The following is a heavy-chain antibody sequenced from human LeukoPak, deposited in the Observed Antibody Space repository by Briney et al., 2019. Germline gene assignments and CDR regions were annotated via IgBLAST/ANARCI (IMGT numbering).Heavy chain of an antibody. J-gene: IGHJ4*02. CDR1: GGSFSSYY. CDR3: ARERYDFWSFDY. D-gene: IGHD3-3*01. Sequence: SETLSLTCTVSGGSFSSYYWSWIRQPPGKGLEWIGYIYTTGTTSYSPSLKSRVTISLDTSKNQFSLQLSSVIAADTAVYYCARERYDFWSFDYWGQGTLVTFSS. V-gene: IGHV4-4*09. CDR2: IYTTGTT.